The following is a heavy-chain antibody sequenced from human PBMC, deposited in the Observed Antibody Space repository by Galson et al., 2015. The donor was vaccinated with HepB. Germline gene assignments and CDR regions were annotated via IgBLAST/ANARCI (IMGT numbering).Heavy chain of an antibody. CDR3: TRGPYGTYGLFES. V-gene: IGHV3-74*01. J-gene: IGHJ4*02. D-gene: IGHD1-26*01. CDR2: IDDVGTTT. CDR1: GFTFSSDW. Sequence: SLRLSCAASGFTFSSDWMHWVRQAPGKGLVWLSRIDDVGTTTTYADSVKGRFTISRDNAKSTVYLQMNTLRPEDTATYFCTRGPYGTYGLFESWGQGTLVTVSS.